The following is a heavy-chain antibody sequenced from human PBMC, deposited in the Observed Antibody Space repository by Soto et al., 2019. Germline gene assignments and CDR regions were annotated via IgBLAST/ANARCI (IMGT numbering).Heavy chain of an antibody. CDR3: AITANWDWLAL. Sequence: QVQLVQSGSEMKKPGSSVKVSCKASGGSCRSYSIIWVRQPPGQGLEWMGGVSLIRGTATYAQRFQGRVTISADESTSTAYLDLNNLTSEDAAIYYCAITANWDWLALWGQGTRVTVSS. J-gene: IGHJ5*02. CDR1: GGSCRSYS. V-gene: IGHV1-69*01. CDR2: VSLIRGTA. D-gene: IGHD3-16*01.